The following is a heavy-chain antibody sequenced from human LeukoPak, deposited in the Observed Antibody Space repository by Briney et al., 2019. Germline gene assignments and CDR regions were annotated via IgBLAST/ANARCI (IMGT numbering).Heavy chain of an antibody. J-gene: IGHJ4*02. CDR2: ISSSSSTI. Sequence: GGSLRLSCAASGFTFSSYSMNWVRQAPGKGLEWVSYISSSSSTIYYADSVKGRFTISRDNAKSSLYLQMNSLRAEDTAVYYCARAFRDVIFDYWGQGTLVTVSS. CDR3: ARAFRDVIFDY. D-gene: IGHD5-24*01. V-gene: IGHV3-48*04. CDR1: GFTFSSYS.